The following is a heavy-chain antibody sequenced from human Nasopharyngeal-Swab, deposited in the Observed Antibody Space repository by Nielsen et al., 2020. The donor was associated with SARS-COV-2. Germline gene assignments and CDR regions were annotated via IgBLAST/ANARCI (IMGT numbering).Heavy chain of an antibody. V-gene: IGHV3-21*01. CDR3: ARDPDYYDSSGYSGGTDY. D-gene: IGHD3-22*01. J-gene: IGHJ4*02. CDR1: GFTFSSYS. Sequence: GESLKISCAASGFTFSSYSMNWVRQAPGKGLEWVSSISSSSSYIYYADSVKGRFTISRDNAKNSLYLQMNSLRAEDTAVYYCARDPDYYDSSGYSGGTDYWGQGTLVTVSS. CDR2: ISSSSSYI.